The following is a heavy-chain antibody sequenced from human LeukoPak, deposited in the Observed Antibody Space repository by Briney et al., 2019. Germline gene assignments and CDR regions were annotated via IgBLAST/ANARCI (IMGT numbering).Heavy chain of an antibody. J-gene: IGHJ4*02. CDR2: IYPGDSDT. Sequence: GESLKISCKGSGYSFTIHWIARVRQMPGKGLEWMGIIYPGDSDTRYSPPFQGQVTISADKSISTAYLQWSSLKASDTAMYYCARLYRTTSPLDYWGQGTLVTVSS. V-gene: IGHV5-51*01. CDR3: ARLYRTTSPLDY. D-gene: IGHD1-26*01. CDR1: GYSFTIHW.